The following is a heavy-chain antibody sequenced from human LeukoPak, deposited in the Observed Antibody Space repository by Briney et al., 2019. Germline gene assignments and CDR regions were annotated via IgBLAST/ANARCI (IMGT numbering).Heavy chain of an antibody. CDR3: ARSRRGYSYVDYYYYYMDV. D-gene: IGHD5-18*01. CDR2: INHSGST. J-gene: IGHJ6*03. CDR1: GGSFSGYY. Sequence: PSETLSLTCAVYGGSFSGYYWSWIRQPPGKGLEWIGEINHSGSTNYNPSLKSRVTISVDTSKNQFSLKLSSVTAADTAVYYCARSRRGYSYVDYYYYYMDVWGKGTTVTISS. V-gene: IGHV4-34*01.